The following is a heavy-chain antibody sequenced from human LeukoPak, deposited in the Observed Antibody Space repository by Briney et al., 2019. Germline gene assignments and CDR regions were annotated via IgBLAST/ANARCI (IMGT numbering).Heavy chain of an antibody. CDR3: ATRGTGYGMDV. J-gene: IGHJ6*02. V-gene: IGHV4-34*01. Sequence: SETLSLTCAVYGGPFSGYYWSWIRQPPGKGLEWIGEINHSGSTNYNPSLKSRVTISVDTSKNQFSLKLSSVTAADTAVYYCATRGTGYGMDVWGQGTTVTVSS. D-gene: IGHD2-8*02. CDR1: GGPFSGYY. CDR2: INHSGST.